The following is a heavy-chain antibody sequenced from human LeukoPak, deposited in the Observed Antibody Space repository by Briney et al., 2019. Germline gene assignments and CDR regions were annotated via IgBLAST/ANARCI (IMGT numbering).Heavy chain of an antibody. D-gene: IGHD3-3*01. CDR2: IKNDGTTT. CDR1: GFAFSRSW. J-gene: IGHJ6*02. Sequence: GGSLRLSCAASGFAFSRSWIHWVRQAPGKGLVWASHIKNDGTTTTYADSVRGRFTISRDNAKNTVSLQMNGLRAEDTAVYYCASDGGYAMAVWGQGTTVTVSS. V-gene: IGHV3-74*01. CDR3: ASDGGYAMAV.